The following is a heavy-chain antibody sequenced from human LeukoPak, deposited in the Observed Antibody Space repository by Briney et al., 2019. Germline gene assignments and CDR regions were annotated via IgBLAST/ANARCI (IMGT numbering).Heavy chain of an antibody. V-gene: IGHV3-23*01. Sequence: GGSLRLSCAASGFTLSTYDMSWVRQAPTKGLEWVSAIGCDGGTTYPDSVKGRFTISRDNSKNPMYLQMNSLRAEDTAIYYCAKTIPYWYFDLWGHGTLVTVSS. CDR1: GFTLSTYD. CDR2: IGCDGGTT. J-gene: IGHJ2*01. CDR3: AKTIPYWYFDL. D-gene: IGHD5-24*01.